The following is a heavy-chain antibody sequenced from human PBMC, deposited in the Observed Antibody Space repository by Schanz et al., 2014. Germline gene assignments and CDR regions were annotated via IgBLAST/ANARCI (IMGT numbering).Heavy chain of an antibody. D-gene: IGHD3-3*01. CDR1: GFTFSTYW. CDR2: IKQDESER. Sequence: EVQLVESGGGLVQPGGSLRLSCAASGFTFSTYWMSWVRQAPGKGLEWAANIKQDESERSYVDSVKGRFTISRDNAKNSLYLQMNSLRAEDTAVYYCARDKGGYYPFDYWGQGTLVTVSS. V-gene: IGHV3-7*01. J-gene: IGHJ4*02. CDR3: ARDKGGYYPFDY.